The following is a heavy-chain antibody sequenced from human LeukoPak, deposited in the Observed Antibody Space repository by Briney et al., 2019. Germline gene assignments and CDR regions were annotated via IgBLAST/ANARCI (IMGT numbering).Heavy chain of an antibody. CDR3: ANLPRGDY. J-gene: IGHJ4*02. V-gene: IGHV3-53*01. Sequence: GGSLRLSCAASGFTVSSNYMTWVRQAPGKGLEWLSIIYSSGSTYYADSVRGRFTISRNNSKNTQYLQMNSLRADDTAVYYCANLPRGDYWGQGTLVTVSS. CDR2: IYSSGST. D-gene: IGHD3-10*01. CDR1: GFTVSSNY.